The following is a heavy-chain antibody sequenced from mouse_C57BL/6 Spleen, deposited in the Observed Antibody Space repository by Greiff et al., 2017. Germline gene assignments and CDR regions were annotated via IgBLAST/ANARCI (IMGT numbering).Heavy chain of an antibody. Sequence: DAGGGLVQPKGSLKLSCAASGFSFNTYAMNWVRQAPGKGLEWVARIRSKSNNYATYYADSVKDRFTISRDDSESMLYLQMNNLKTEDTAMYYCVRENSNYYAMDYWGQGTSVTVSS. D-gene: IGHD2-5*01. V-gene: IGHV10-1*01. CDR1: GFSFNTYA. CDR3: VRENSNYYAMDY. J-gene: IGHJ4*01. CDR2: IRSKSNNYAT.